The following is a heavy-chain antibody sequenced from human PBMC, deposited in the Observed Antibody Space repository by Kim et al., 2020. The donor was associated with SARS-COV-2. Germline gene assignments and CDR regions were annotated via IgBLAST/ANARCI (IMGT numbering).Heavy chain of an antibody. CDR2: IYYTGST. D-gene: IGHD6-19*01. CDR3: ARHAKVDGVSRYYFDF. CDR1: GGSISTAGYF. Sequence: SETLSLTCAVSGGSISTAGYFWAWIRQPPGKGLEWVGTIYYTGSTYYNPALKSRVSISMDTSKNHFSLKLTSMSAADTALYFCARHAKVDGVSRYYFDF. J-gene: IGHJ4*01. V-gene: IGHV4-39*01.